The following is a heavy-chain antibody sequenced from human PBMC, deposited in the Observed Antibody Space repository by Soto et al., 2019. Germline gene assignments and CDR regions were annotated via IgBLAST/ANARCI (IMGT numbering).Heavy chain of an antibody. CDR1: GGSISSSIYS. CDR3: ARHRARNWFDP. D-gene: IGHD6-6*01. V-gene: IGHV4-39*01. CDR2: IYYSGSP. Sequence: SEALSLTCIVSGGSISSSIYSGGWIRQPPGEGLEWIGSIYYSGSPYYNPSLKSRVTISVDTSKNQFSLKLISVTAADTAVFYCARHRARNWFDPWGQGTLVTVSP. J-gene: IGHJ5*02.